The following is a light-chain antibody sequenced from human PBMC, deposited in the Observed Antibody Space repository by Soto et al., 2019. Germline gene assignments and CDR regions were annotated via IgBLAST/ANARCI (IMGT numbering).Light chain of an antibody. V-gene: IGKV1-39*01. Sequence: DIQMTQSPPSLSASVGDKVTITCRPSQSISHFLNWYQQKPGKAPKLLIYTASSLQSGVPSRFSGSGSGTHFPLTVSSLQPEDSATYFCQQSYTPPPTFGQGTKLEIK. CDR2: TAS. CDR1: QSISHF. CDR3: QQSYTPPPT. J-gene: IGKJ2*01.